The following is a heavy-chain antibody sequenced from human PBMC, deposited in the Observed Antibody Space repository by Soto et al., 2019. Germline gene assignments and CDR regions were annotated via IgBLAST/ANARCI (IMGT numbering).Heavy chain of an antibody. Sequence: QVQLQESGPGLVKPSQTLSLTCTVSGGSISSGDYFWSWIRQSPGKGLEWIGYISSIGSTYYNPSLKNRVSVSRDTSKNQFSLKQSAVTTTDTAVYYCARGLVIRPYYYHGMDVWGQGTTVTVSS. CDR2: ISSIGST. CDR3: ARGLVIRPYYYHGMDV. CDR1: GGSISSGDYF. J-gene: IGHJ6*02. V-gene: IGHV4-30-4*01. D-gene: IGHD3-9*01.